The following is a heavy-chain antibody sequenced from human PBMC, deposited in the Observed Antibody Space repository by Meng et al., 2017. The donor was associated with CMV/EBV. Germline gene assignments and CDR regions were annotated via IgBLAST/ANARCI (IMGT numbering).Heavy chain of an antibody. V-gene: IGHV3-30*18. D-gene: IGHD3-3*01. CDR3: AKDRITIFGVNWFDP. CDR1: GFTFSSYG. J-gene: IGHJ5*02. Sequence: SGFTFSSYGMHWVRQAPGKGLEWVAVISYDGSNKYYADSVKGRFTISRDNSKNTLYLQMNSLRAEDTAVYYCAKDRITIFGVNWFDPWGQGTLATVSS. CDR2: ISYDGSNK.